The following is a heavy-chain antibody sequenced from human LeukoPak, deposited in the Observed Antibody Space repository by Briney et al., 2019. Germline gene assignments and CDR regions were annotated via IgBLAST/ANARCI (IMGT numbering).Heavy chain of an antibody. D-gene: IGHD2-2*01. Sequence: SVKDSCKASGGTFSSYAISWVRQAPGQGLEWMGGIIPIFGTANYAQKFQGRVTITADESTSTAYMELSSLRSEDTAVYYCARGLGCSSTSCPPNWFDPWGQGTLVTVSS. CDR1: GGTFSSYA. CDR3: ARGLGCSSTSCPPNWFDP. J-gene: IGHJ5*02. CDR2: IIPIFGTA. V-gene: IGHV1-69*01.